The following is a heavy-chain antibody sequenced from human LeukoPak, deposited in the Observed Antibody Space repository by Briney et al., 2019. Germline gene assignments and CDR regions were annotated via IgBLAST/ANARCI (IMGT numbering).Heavy chain of an antibody. V-gene: IGHV1-2*02. Sequence: GLGKASCTPPGYTVTPYYVHCVRQAPGQRLEWMGWINPNSDGTNYAQKVQGRVTMTRDASISRAYMEVRRLRSDDTAVYYCATIWFGESYGMDVWGQGTTVTVSS. CDR1: GYTVTPYY. CDR3: ATIWFGESYGMDV. J-gene: IGHJ6*02. D-gene: IGHD3-10*01. CDR2: INPNSDGT.